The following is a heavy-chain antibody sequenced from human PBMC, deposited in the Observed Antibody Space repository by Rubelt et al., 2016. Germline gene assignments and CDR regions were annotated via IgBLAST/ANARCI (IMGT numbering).Heavy chain of an antibody. V-gene: IGHV2-5*02. Sequence: QITLKESGPTLVKPTQTLTLTCTFSGFSLSTSGVGVGWIRQPPGKALEWLALIYWDDDKRYSPSLKSRLTITKDTSKNQVVRTMTNMDPVDTATYYCAHILLDTMVRGVIIGYFDYWGQGTLVTVSS. D-gene: IGHD3-10*01. CDR1: GFSLSTSGVG. CDR2: IYWDDDK. CDR3: AHILLDTMVRGVIIGYFDY. J-gene: IGHJ4*02.